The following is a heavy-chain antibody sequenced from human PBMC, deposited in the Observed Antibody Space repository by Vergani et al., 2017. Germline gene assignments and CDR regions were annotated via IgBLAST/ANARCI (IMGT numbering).Heavy chain of an antibody. CDR3: ARSGFGELTLSC. CDR2: INSDGSSA. CDR1: GFTFSSYA. D-gene: IGHD3-10*01. J-gene: IGHJ4*02. V-gene: IGHV3-74*02. Sequence: EVQLLESGGGLVQPGGSLRLSCAASGFTFSSYAMSWVRQAPGKGLVWVSRINSDGSSASYADSVKGRFTISRDNAKNTLYLQMNSLRAEDTAVYYCARSGFGELTLSCWGQGTLVTVSS.